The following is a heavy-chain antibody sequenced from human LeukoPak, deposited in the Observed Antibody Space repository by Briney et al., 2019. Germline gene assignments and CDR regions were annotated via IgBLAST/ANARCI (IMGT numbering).Heavy chain of an antibody. CDR3: ARDHDDILTGTKGAFDI. Sequence: GGSLRLSCAASGFTFSSYAMSWVRQAPGKGLEWVSAISGSGGSTYYADSVKGRFTISRDNSKNTLYLQMNSLRAEDTAVYYCARDHDDILTGTKGAFDIWGQGTMVTVSS. CDR2: ISGSGGST. V-gene: IGHV3-23*01. CDR1: GFTFSSYA. D-gene: IGHD3-9*01. J-gene: IGHJ3*02.